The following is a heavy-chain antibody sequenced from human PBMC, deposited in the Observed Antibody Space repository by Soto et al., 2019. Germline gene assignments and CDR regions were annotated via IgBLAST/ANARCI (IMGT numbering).Heavy chain of an antibody. Sequence: QVQLQQWGAGLLKPSETLSLTCAVYGGSFSPDFWSWIRQPPGKGLEWIGEINHSGSTNYNPSLTRLATLSVDTSKNQVSLKLTSVTAADTAVYYCARLASGWQYYYFDFWGRGTPVTVSS. J-gene: IGHJ2*01. V-gene: IGHV4-34*01. CDR2: INHSGST. D-gene: IGHD6-19*01. CDR3: ARLASGWQYYYFDF. CDR1: GGSFSPDF.